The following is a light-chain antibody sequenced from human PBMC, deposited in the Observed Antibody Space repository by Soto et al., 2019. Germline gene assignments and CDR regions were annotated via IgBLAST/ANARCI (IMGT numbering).Light chain of an antibody. CDR1: SSDIGTYSY. CDR2: EVT. CDR3: SSHAGIINVV. V-gene: IGLV2-8*01. J-gene: IGLJ3*02. Sequence: QSVLTQPASVSGSPGQSITISCTGTSSDIGTYSYVSWYQQHPGKAPKLIIYEVTKRPSGVPDRFSGSKSGNTASLTVSGLQAEDEADYYCSSHAGIINVVFGGGTKLTVL.